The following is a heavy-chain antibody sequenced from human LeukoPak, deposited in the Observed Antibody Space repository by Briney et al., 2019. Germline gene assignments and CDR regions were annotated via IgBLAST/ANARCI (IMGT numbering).Heavy chain of an antibody. V-gene: IGHV4-31*03. D-gene: IGHD2-15*01. Sequence: SETLSLTCTVSGGSISSGGYYWSWIRQHPGKGLEWIGYIYYSGSTYYNPSLKSRVTISVDTSKNQFSLKLSSVTAADTAVYYCARAFRSGGSRYPDYWGQGTLVTVSS. CDR2: IYYSGST. CDR3: ARAFRSGGSRYPDY. CDR1: GGSISSGGYY. J-gene: IGHJ4*02.